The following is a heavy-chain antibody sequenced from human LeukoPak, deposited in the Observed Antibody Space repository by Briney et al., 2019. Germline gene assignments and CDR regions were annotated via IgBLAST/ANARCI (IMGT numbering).Heavy chain of an antibody. CDR1: GYSFTSYW. CDR3: ASPQNYDSSGYYVDY. D-gene: IGHD3-22*01. CDR2: IYPGDSDT. J-gene: IGHJ4*02. V-gene: IGHV5-51*01. Sequence: GASLKISCKGSGYSFTSYWIGWVRQMPGKGLEWMVIIYPGDSDTRYSPSFQGQVTISADKSISTAYLQWSSLKASDTAMYYCASPQNYDSSGYYVDYWGQGTLVTVSS.